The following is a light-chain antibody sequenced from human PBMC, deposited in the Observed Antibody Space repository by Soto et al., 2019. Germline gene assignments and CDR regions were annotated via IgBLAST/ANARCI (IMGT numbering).Light chain of an antibody. CDR3: QQYSSYPWT. CDR2: EAS. V-gene: IGKV1-5*03. Sequence: DVQMTQSPSTLSASVGDRVTITCRASQSISSWLAWYQQEPGKAPKLLISEASTLEGGVPSRFSGSGSGTEFALTISSLQPDDFASYYCQQYSSYPWTFGQGTNVEIK. J-gene: IGKJ1*01. CDR1: QSISSW.